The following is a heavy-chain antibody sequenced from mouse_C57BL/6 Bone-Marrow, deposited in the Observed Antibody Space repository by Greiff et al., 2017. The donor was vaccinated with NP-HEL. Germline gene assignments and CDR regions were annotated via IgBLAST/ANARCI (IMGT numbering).Heavy chain of an antibody. CDR3: ASWAIYYYGSSPFDY. V-gene: IGHV1-18*01. J-gene: IGHJ2*01. Sequence: VQLQQSGPELVKPGASVKIPCKASGYTFTDYNMDWVKQSHGKSLEWIGDINPNNGGTIYNQKFKGKATLTVDTSSSTAYMELRSLTSEDTAVYYCASWAIYYYGSSPFDYWGQGTTLTVSS. CDR2: INPNNGGT. CDR1: GYTFTDYN. D-gene: IGHD1-1*01.